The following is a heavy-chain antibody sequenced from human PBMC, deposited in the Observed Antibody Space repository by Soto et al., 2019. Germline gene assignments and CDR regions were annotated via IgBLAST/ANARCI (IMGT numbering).Heavy chain of an antibody. CDR2: LRGTASST. V-gene: IGHV3-23*01. J-gene: IGHJ4*02. Sequence: EVQLLESGGGLVQPGGSLRLSCAASGFTFNTFDMTWVRQAPGKGLEWVSLLRGTASSTHYADSVKGRFTISRDNSKNTLYLQMNSLRVEDTAVYFCVKGAWLDYWGQGNMVTVSS. CDR3: VKGAWLDY. CDR1: GFTFNTFD.